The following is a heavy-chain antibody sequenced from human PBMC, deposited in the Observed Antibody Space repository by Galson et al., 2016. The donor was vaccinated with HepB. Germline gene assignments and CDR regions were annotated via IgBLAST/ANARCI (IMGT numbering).Heavy chain of an antibody. J-gene: IGHJ5*02. CDR3: AKDRRLEGEYNWFDA. CDR1: GFTFSSYG. CDR2: ISGDGGKT. D-gene: IGHD3-16*01. V-gene: IGHV3-23*01. Sequence: SLRLSCAASGFTFSSYGMTWVRQAPGKGPEWVSSISGDGGKTYYADSVKGRFIISRDNSKNTLYLQMNSLRSEDTAVYHCAKDRRLEGEYNWFDAWGQGTLVIVSS.